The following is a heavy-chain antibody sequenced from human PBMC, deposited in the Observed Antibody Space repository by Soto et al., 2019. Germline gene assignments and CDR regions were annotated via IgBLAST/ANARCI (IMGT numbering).Heavy chain of an antibody. CDR1: GGIFTNNA. J-gene: IGHJ6*02. V-gene: IGHV1-69*01. Sequence: QVQVVQSGAEVNKPGSSVKVSCKVSGGIFTNNAIIWVRQAPGQGLEWLGGVIPLFYTAYYAQIFRGRLRISADGATTTAYMELSGLTSADTAVYFCATGGHNDGYDFYHGMDVWGQGTKVTVS. D-gene: IGHD3-16*01. CDR2: VIPLFYTA. CDR3: ATGGHNDGYDFYHGMDV.